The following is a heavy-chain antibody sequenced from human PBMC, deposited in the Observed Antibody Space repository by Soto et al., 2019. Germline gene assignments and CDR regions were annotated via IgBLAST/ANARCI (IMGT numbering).Heavy chain of an antibody. CDR1: GGTFSSYA. Sequence: SVKVSCKASGGTFSSYAISWVRQAPGQGLEWMGGIIPIFGTANYAQKFQGRVTITADESTSTAYMELSSLRSEDTAVYYCARDSVVTAIAETNWFDPWGQGTLVTVSS. CDR2: IIPIFGTA. D-gene: IGHD2-21*02. CDR3: ARDSVVTAIAETNWFDP. J-gene: IGHJ5*02. V-gene: IGHV1-69*13.